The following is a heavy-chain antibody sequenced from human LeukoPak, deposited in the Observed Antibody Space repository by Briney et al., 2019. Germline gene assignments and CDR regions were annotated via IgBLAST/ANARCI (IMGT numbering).Heavy chain of an antibody. D-gene: IGHD4-11*01. CDR1: GGSFNTYY. J-gene: IGHJ4*02. CDR3: ARDSPYSPHDS. Sequence: PSETLSLTCAVYGGSFNTYYWSWIRQPPGKGLEWIGQINRYGSANYNPSLKSRVAISLDTSKNQFPLKVTSVTAADTAVYYCARDSPYSPHDSWGQGTLVTVSS. V-gene: IGHV4-34*01. CDR2: INRYGSA.